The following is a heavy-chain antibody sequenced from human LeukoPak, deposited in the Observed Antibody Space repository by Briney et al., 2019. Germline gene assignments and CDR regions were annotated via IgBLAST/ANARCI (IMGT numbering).Heavy chain of an antibody. Sequence: GGSLRLSCAASGFTFSSYAMSWVRQAPGKGLEWVANIKQDGSEKYYVDSVKGRFTISRDNAKNSLYLQMNSLRAEDTAVYYCARVRGGPGRFGESHWGQGTLVTVSS. V-gene: IGHV3-7*01. D-gene: IGHD3-10*01. J-gene: IGHJ4*02. CDR3: ARVRGGPGRFGESH. CDR1: GFTFSSYA. CDR2: IKQDGSEK.